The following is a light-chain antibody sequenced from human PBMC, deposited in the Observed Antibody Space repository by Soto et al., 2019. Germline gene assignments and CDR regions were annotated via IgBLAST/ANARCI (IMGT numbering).Light chain of an antibody. Sequence: QSPATLSVSPGERATLSCRASQSVRSNLAWYQQKPGQAPRLLIYGASTRATGISARFSGSGSGTEFTLTISSLQSEDFAVYYCQQYNNWPPTFGQGTKVDIK. J-gene: IGKJ1*01. CDR3: QQYNNWPPT. V-gene: IGKV3-15*01. CDR2: GAS. CDR1: QSVRSN.